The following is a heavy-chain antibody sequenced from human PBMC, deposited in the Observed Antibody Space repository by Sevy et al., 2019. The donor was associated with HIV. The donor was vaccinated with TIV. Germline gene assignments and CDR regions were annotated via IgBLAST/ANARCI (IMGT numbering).Heavy chain of an antibody. D-gene: IGHD4-17*01. CDR1: GFTFSSYA. Sequence: GGSLRLSCGASGFTFSSYAMSWVRQAPVTGLEWVSVLSGRGDTTHYADSVKGRFTISRDNSKNTLYLQMNSLRVEDTAVYYCAKDRRYGDIGLFDYWGQGTLVTVSS. CDR2: LSGRGDTT. V-gene: IGHV3-23*01. CDR3: AKDRRYGDIGLFDY. J-gene: IGHJ4*02.